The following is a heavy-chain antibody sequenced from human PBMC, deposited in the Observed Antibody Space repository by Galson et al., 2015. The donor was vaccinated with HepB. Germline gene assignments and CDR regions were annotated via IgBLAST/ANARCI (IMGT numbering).Heavy chain of an antibody. CDR3: ARSEGGSSSWFYYYYYGMDV. J-gene: IGHJ6*02. D-gene: IGHD6-13*01. V-gene: IGHV3-7*03. CDR2: IKQDGSEK. CDR1: GFTFSSYW. Sequence: SLRLSCAASGFTFSSYWMSWVRQAPGKGLEWVANIKQDGSEKYYVDSVKGRFTISRDNAKNSLYLQMNSLRAEDTAVYYCARSEGGSSSWFYYYYYGMDVWGQGTTVTVSS.